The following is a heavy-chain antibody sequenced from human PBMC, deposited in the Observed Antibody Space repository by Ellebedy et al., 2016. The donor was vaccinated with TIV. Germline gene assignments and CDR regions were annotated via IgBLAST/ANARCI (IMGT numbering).Heavy chain of an antibody. CDR3: ASGVTTIGS. CDR1: GDSIGSHY. D-gene: IGHD5-12*01. V-gene: IGHV4-59*11. CDR2: IYNDGST. J-gene: IGHJ4*02. Sequence: SETLSLTCTVSGDSIGSHYWSWIRQPPGKGLEWLGYIYNDGSTNYIASLKSRVTISIDTSTNQFSLKLTSVTAADTTVYYCASGVTTIGSWGQGTLVTVSS.